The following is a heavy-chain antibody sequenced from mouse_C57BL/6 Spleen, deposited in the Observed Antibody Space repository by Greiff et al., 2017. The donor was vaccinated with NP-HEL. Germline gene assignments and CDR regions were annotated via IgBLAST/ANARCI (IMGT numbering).Heavy chain of an antibody. CDR2: IYPGDGDT. V-gene: IGHV1-82*01. CDR3: ARRRLDSPYAMDY. J-gene: IGHJ4*01. CDR1: GYAFSSSW. Sequence: QVQLQQSGPELVKPGASVKISCKASGYAFSSSWMNWVKQRPGKGLEWIGRIYPGDGDTNYNGKFKGKATLTADKSSSTAYMQLSSLTSEDSAVYFCARRRLDSPYAMDYWGQGTSVTVSS. D-gene: IGHD3-2*01.